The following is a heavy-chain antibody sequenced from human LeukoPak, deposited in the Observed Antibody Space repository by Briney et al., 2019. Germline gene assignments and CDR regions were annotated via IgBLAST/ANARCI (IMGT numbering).Heavy chain of an antibody. CDR1: GGSISSGGYY. J-gene: IGHJ4*02. Sequence: SQTLSLTCTVSGGSISSGGYYWSWIRQHPGKGLEWIGYIYYSGSTNYNPSLKSRVTISVDTSKNQFSLKLSSVTAADTAVYYCATAPIVYDSSGYSDYWGQGTLVTVSS. CDR3: ATAPIVYDSSGYSDY. D-gene: IGHD3-22*01. V-gene: IGHV4-31*03. CDR2: IYYSGST.